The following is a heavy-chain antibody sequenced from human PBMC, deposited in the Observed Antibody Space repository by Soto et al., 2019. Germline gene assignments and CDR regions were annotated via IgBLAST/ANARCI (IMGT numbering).Heavy chain of an antibody. CDR2: VSIGGST. Sequence: DVQLLESGGGLVQPEGALRLSCAASGFTFSSYAMGWVRKGPGKGLEWVAVVSIGGSTHYADSVRGGFTISRDNSTNTLSLQRNSLTAEDTAVYFCAKRRGAGGHFDYWGQGALVTVSS. V-gene: IGHV3-23*01. D-gene: IGHD2-15*01. CDR3: AKRRGAGGHFDY. J-gene: IGHJ4*02. CDR1: GFTFSSYA.